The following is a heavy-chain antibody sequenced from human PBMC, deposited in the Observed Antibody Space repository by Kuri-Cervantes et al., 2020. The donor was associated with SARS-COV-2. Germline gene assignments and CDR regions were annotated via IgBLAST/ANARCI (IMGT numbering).Heavy chain of an antibody. D-gene: IGHD1-26*01. CDR3: AKRGHEWELLTSGGFDY. Sequence: GGSLRLSCAASGFTFSSYGMHWVRQAPGKGLEWAAFIRHDRSNKYYADSVKGRFTISRDNSKNTLYLQMNSLRAEDTAVYYCAKRGHEWELLTSGGFDYWGQGTLVTVSS. CDR1: GFTFSSYG. J-gene: IGHJ4*02. V-gene: IGHV3-30*02. CDR2: IRHDRSNK.